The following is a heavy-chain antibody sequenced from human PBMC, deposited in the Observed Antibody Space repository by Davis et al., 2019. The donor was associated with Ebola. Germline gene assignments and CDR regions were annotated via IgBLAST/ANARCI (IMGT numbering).Heavy chain of an antibody. Sequence: GESLKISCAASGFSFSSYWMHWVRQAPGKGLVWVSRSNSDGSSTSYADSVKGRFTISRDNAKNTVYLQMNDVRVEDTAVYYCAREIMATIIYWGQGTLVTVSS. CDR2: SNSDGSST. CDR3: AREIMATIIY. CDR1: GFSFSSYW. V-gene: IGHV3-74*01. D-gene: IGHD5-12*01. J-gene: IGHJ4*02.